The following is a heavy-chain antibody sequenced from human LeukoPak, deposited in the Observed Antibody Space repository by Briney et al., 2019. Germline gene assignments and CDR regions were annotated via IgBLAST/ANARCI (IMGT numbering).Heavy chain of an antibody. CDR1: GYTFTGYH. CDR2: IIPIFGTA. CDR3: ARDRRAAAGRGVWFDP. D-gene: IGHD6-13*01. Sequence: ASVKVSCKASGYTFTGYHMHWVRQAPGQGLEWMGGIIPIFGTANYAQKFQGRVTITADKSTSTAYMELSSLRSEDTAVYYCARDRRAAAGRGVWFDPWGQGTLVTVSS. J-gene: IGHJ5*02. V-gene: IGHV1-69*06.